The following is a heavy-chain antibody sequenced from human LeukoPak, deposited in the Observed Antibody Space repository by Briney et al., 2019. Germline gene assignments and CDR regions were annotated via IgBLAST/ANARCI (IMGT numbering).Heavy chain of an antibody. CDR2: ITSGGSP. J-gene: IGHJ3*01. D-gene: IGHD4-17*01. Sequence: GGSLRLSCAVSGFTFSRFEMNWVRQAPGKGLEWVSAITSGGSPRYADSVKGRFTISRDNSKNTLYLQMNSLKTEDTAQYFCARDPNGDYIGAFEFWGQGTGVTVSS. CDR3: ARDPNGDYIGAFEF. CDR1: GFTFSRFE. V-gene: IGHV3-23*01.